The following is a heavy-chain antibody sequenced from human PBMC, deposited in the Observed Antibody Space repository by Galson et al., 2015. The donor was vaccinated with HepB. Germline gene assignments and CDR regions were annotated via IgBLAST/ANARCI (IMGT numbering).Heavy chain of an antibody. CDR1: GFTFSSYA. J-gene: IGHJ4*02. CDR3: AKYIGSGSYFDY. CDR2: ISGSGGST. Sequence: SLRLSCAASGFTFSSYAMSWVRQAPGKGLEWVSAISGSGGSTYYADSVKGRFTISRDNSKNTLYLQMNSLRAEDTAVYYCAKYIGSGSYFDYWGQGTLVTVSS. D-gene: IGHD3-10*01. V-gene: IGHV3-23*01.